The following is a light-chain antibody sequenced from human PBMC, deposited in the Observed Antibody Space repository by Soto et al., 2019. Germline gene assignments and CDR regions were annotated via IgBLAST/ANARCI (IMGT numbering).Light chain of an antibody. Sequence: ETVMTQSPATLSVSPGERATLSCRASQSVSSNLAWYQQRPGQAPRLLIYGTSTRATGVPARFSGVGSGTEFTLTISSLQSEDFAVYYCQQYKNWPQTFGQGTKVDIK. V-gene: IGKV3-15*01. CDR1: QSVSSN. J-gene: IGKJ1*01. CDR3: QQYKNWPQT. CDR2: GTS.